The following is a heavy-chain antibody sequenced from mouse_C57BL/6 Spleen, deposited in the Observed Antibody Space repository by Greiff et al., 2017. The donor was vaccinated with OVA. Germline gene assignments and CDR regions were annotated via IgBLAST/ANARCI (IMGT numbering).Heavy chain of an antibody. CDR3: ALYSNYFDY. V-gene: IGHV1-81*01. D-gene: IGHD2-5*01. Sequence: VQLVESGAELARPGASVKLSCKASGYTFTSYGISWVKQRTGQGLEWIGEIYPRSGNTSYNEKFKGKATLTADKSSSTAYMELRSLTSEDSAVYFCALYSNYFDYWGQGTTLTVSS. CDR2: IYPRSGNT. CDR1: GYTFTSYG. J-gene: IGHJ2*01.